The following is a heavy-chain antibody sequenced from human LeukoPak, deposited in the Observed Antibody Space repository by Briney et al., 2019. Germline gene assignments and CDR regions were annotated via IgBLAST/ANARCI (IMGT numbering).Heavy chain of an antibody. Sequence: GGTLRLSCAASGFTFSSYWMHWVRQAPGKGLVWVSRINSDGSSTNYADSVKGRFTISRDNAKNKVYLQMNSLRDEDTAVYYCARVVAGYCSSTSCYLHYFDYWGQGTLVTVSS. J-gene: IGHJ4*02. D-gene: IGHD2-2*01. CDR2: INSDGSST. V-gene: IGHV3-74*01. CDR1: GFTFSSYW. CDR3: ARVVAGYCSSTSCYLHYFDY.